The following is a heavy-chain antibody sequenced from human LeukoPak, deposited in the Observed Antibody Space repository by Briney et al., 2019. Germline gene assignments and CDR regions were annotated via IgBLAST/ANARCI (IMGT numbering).Heavy chain of an antibody. CDR1: GFTFSSYG. CDR2: ISYDGSNK. CDR3: AKDTLGAPGAFDI. D-gene: IGHD3-16*01. J-gene: IGHJ3*02. Sequence: GGSLRLSCAASGFTFSSYGMHWVRQAPGKGLEWVAVISYDGSNKYYADSVKGRFTISRDNAKNSLYLQMNSLRAEDTALYYCAKDTLGAPGAFDIWGQGTMVTVSS. V-gene: IGHV3-30*18.